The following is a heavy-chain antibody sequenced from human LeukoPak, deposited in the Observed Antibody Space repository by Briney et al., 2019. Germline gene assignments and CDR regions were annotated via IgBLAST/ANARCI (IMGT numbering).Heavy chain of an antibody. J-gene: IGHJ4*02. CDR3: ARDLRVVITGSFDS. CDR1: GFSFDDYG. D-gene: IGHD3-22*01. V-gene: IGHV3-20*04. Sequence: GGTLRLSCAASGFSFDDYGLTWVRQAPGKGLEWVSGINWNGDSTDYADSVKGRFTISRDNAKNSLYLQMNSLRAEDTALYYCARDLRVVITGSFDSWGQGTLVTVSS. CDR2: INWNGDST.